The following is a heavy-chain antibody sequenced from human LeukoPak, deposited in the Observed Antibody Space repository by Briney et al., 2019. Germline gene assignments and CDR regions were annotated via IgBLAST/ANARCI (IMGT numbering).Heavy chain of an antibody. J-gene: IGHJ6*03. CDR1: GYTFTSYG. CDR2: ISAYNGNT. Sequence: ASVTVSCKASGYTFTSYGISWVRQAPGQGLEWMGWISAYNGNTNYAQKLQGRVTMTTDTSTSTAYMELRSLRSDDTAVYYCARVGCSSTSCYLPKLLWFGASYYYMDVWGKGTTVTVSS. D-gene: IGHD2-2*01. V-gene: IGHV1-18*01. CDR3: ARVGCSSTSCYLPKLLWFGASYYYMDV.